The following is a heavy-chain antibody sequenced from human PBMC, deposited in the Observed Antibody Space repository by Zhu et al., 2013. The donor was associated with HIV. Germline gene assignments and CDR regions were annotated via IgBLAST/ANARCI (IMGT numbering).Heavy chain of an antibody. J-gene: IGHJ4*02. CDR1: NYTFTAYY. CDR2: INPNSGGT. Sequence: QVQLMQSGPEVRKPGASVKVSCKTSNYTFTAYYIHWVRQAPGQGLEWMGWINPNSGGTNYARNFQGRVTMTRDTSIDTAFMELNTLRSDDSAVYFCAREDRRLMTTLDYWGQGTLVTAPQ. CDR3: AREDRRLMTTLDY. V-gene: IGHV1-2*02. D-gene: IGHD4-4*01.